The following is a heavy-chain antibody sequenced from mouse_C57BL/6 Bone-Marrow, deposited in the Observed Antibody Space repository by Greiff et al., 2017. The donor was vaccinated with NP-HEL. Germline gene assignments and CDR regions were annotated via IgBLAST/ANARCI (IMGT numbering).Heavy chain of an antibody. CDR3: ARDIPFAY. V-gene: IGHV5-4*01. CDR2: ISDGGSYT. Sequence: EVMLVESGGGLVKPGGSLKLSCAASGFTFSSYAMSWVRQTPEKRLEWVATISDGGSYTYYPDNVKGRFTISRDNAKNNRYLQMSHLKSEDTAMYYCARDIPFAYWGQGTLVTVSA. CDR1: GFTFSSYA. J-gene: IGHJ3*01.